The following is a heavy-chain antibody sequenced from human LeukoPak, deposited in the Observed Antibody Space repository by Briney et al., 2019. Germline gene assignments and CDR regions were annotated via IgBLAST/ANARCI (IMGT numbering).Heavy chain of an antibody. V-gene: IGHV3-7*01. CDR1: GFTFDDYW. CDR2: INQDGSEK. J-gene: IGHJ3*02. CDR3: ARVKYGYTDAFDI. D-gene: IGHD6-13*01. Sequence: PGGSLRLSCGASGFTFDDYWMSWVRQAPGQGLEWVANINQDGSEKYYLDSAKGRFTISRDNARNSLYLQMNSLRAEDTAVYYCARVKYGYTDAFDIWGRGTMVTVSS.